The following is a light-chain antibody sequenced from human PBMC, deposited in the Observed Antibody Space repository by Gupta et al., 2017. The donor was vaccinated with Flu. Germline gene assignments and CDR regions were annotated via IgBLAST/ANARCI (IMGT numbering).Light chain of an antibody. J-gene: IGKJ1*01. V-gene: IGKV2-30*01. CDR3: MQGAHWPWA. CDR2: QVS. CDR1: QVLVYSDGNTY. Sequence: DVVMTQSPLSLPVTLGQPASISCRSSQVLVYSDGNTYLHWFQHRPDQSPRRVIYQVSYRASGVTDRVSGRGTGTDFTMKISRVEAEDVGIYFGMQGAHWPWAFGQGTTVEIK.